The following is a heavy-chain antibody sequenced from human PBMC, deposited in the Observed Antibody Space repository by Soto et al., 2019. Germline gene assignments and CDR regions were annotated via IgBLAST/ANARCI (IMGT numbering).Heavy chain of an antibody. CDR3: ARTENEYSGSFTSAAFDP. Sequence: ASVKVSCKASGYTFTSYYMHWVRQAPGQGLEWMGIINPSGGSTSYAQKFQGRVTMTRDTSTSTVYMELSSLRSEDTAVYYCARTENEYSGSFTSAAFDPWGQGTLVTVSS. J-gene: IGHJ5*02. CDR2: INPSGGST. V-gene: IGHV1-46*01. D-gene: IGHD6-6*01. CDR1: GYTFTSYY.